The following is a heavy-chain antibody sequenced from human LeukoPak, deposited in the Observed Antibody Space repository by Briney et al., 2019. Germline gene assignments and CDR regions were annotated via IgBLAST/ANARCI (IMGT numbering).Heavy chain of an antibody. CDR1: GFTFTKYA. D-gene: IGHD6-19*01. CDR3: AKDLEAVAGTIVNDY. V-gene: IGHV3-23*01. CDR2: IGASGGTT. J-gene: IGHJ4*02. Sequence: PGGSLRLSCAVSGFTFTKYAMNWVRQGPGKGLEWVSGIGASGGTTYYADSVQGRFTISRDNSKNTLYLQVNSLRAEDTGVYFGAKDLEAVAGTIVNDYWGQGTLITVSS.